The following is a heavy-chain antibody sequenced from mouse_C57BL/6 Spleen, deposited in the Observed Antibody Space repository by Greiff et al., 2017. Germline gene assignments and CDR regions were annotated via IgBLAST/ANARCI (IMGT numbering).Heavy chain of an antibody. V-gene: IGHV5-4*01. CDR3: ARDHYGSSHWYFDV. CDR2: ISDGGSYT. D-gene: IGHD1-1*01. Sequence: EVKLVESGGGLVKPGGSLKLSCAASGFTFSSYAMSWVRQTPEKRLEWVATISDGGSYTYYPDNVKGRFTISRDNAKNNLYLQMSHLKSEDTAMYYCARDHYGSSHWYFDVWGTGTTVTVSS. CDR1: GFTFSSYA. J-gene: IGHJ1*03.